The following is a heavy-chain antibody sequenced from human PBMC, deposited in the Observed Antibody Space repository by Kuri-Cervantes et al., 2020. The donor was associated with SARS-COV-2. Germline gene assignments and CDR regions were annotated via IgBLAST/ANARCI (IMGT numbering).Heavy chain of an antibody. Sequence: ASVKVSCKASGYTFTDYYMHWVRQAPGQGLEWMGWINPNSGGTNYAQKFQGRVTMTRDTSISTAYMDLSSLTSDDTAVYYCAGGFIIFGGLPAGYWGQGTLVTVSS. V-gene: IGHV1-2*02. D-gene: IGHD3-10*01. CDR3: AGGFIIFGGLPAGY. J-gene: IGHJ4*02. CDR1: GYTFTDYY. CDR2: INPNSGGT.